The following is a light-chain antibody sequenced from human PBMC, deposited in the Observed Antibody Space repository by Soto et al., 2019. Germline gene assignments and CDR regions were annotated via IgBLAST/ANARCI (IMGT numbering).Light chain of an antibody. Sequence: QSVLAQPASVSGSPGQSITISCTGTSSDVGAYNYVSWYQQHPGKAPKLIIYDVSKRPSGISDRFSGSQSGNTASLTISGLQADDEADYYCCSYTTSSTLYVFGTGTKVTVL. CDR1: SSDVGAYNY. CDR2: DVS. V-gene: IGLV2-14*01. CDR3: CSYTTSSTLYV. J-gene: IGLJ1*01.